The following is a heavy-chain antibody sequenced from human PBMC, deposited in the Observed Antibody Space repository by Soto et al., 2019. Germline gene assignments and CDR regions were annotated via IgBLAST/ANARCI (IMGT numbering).Heavy chain of an antibody. CDR3: AKGGAGAYYFDSSGYHIDY. CDR1: GFTFSSYG. D-gene: IGHD3-22*01. J-gene: IGHJ4*02. V-gene: IGHV3-30*18. CDR2: ISYDGSNK. Sequence: PGGSLRLSCAASGFTFSSYGMHWVRQAPGKGLEWVAVISYDGSNKYYADSVKGRFTISRDNSKNTLYLQMNSLRAEDTAVYYCAKGGAGAYYFDSSGYHIDYWGQGTLVTVSS.